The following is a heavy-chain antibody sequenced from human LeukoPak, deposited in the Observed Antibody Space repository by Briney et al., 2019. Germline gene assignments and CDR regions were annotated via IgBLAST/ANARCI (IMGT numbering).Heavy chain of an antibody. Sequence: HPGGSLRLSCAASGFTFRSYNMNWVRQTPGKGLEWVSYISSSSTIYYADSVKGRFTISRDNAKNSLFLQMNSLRAEDTAVYYCARDDIVVVVAATRPFDYWGQGTLVTVSS. CDR1: GFTFRSYN. D-gene: IGHD2-15*01. V-gene: IGHV3-48*04. CDR3: ARDDIVVVVAATRPFDY. CDR2: ISSSSTI. J-gene: IGHJ4*02.